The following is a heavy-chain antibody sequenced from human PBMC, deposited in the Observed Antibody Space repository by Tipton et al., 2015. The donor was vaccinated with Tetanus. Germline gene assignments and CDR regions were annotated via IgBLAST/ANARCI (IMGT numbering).Heavy chain of an antibody. D-gene: IGHD2-21*01. J-gene: IGHJ1*01. V-gene: IGHV3-53*01. Sequence: SLRLSCAASGFIVTPKYMNWVRQAPGKGLEWVSGLYRDGRTYYAASVKGRFTISRDNSKDTVYLDVRSLRDEDTAVYYCATDGLPRGFVMVEATTQKYFRHWGRGTLVTVSS. CDR3: ATDGLPRGFVMVEATTQKYFRH. CDR1: GFIVTPKY. CDR2: LYRDGRT.